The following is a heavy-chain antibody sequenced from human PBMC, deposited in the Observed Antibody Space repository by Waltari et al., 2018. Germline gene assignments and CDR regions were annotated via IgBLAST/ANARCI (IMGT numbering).Heavy chain of an antibody. CDR1: GFTFTSSA. CDR2: IVVGSGNT. J-gene: IGHJ3*02. Sequence: QMQLVQSGPEVKKPGTSVKVSCKASGFTFTSSAVQWVRQARGQRLEWIGWIVVGSGNTNYAQKFQERVTITRDMSTSTAYMELSSLRSEDTAVYYCAAPYYDILTGHKGGAFDIWGQGTMVTVS. CDR3: AAPYYDILTGHKGGAFDI. V-gene: IGHV1-58*01. D-gene: IGHD3-9*01.